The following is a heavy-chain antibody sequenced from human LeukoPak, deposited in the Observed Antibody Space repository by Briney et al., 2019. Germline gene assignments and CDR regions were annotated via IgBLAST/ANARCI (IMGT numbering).Heavy chain of an antibody. Sequence: ASVKVSCKASGYTSTSYGISWVRQAPGQGLEWMGWISAYNGNTNYAQKLQGRVTMTTDTSTSTAYMELRSLRSDDTAVYYCASRHRYSSSWDYWGQGTLVTVSS. V-gene: IGHV1-18*01. D-gene: IGHD6-13*01. CDR3: ASRHRYSSSWDY. CDR2: ISAYNGNT. CDR1: GYTSTSYG. J-gene: IGHJ4*02.